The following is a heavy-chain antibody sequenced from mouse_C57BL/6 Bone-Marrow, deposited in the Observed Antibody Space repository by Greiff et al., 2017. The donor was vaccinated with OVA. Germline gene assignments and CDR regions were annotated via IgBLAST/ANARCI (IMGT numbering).Heavy chain of an antibody. Sequence: VMLVESGPGLVQPSQSLSITCTVSGFSLTSYGVHWVRQSPGKGLEWLGVIWSGGSTDYNAAFISRLSISKDNSKSQVFFKMNSLQADDTAIYYCARNGGYYPYYAMDYWGQGTSVTVSS. J-gene: IGHJ4*01. V-gene: IGHV2-2*01. CDR2: IWSGGST. CDR3: ARNGGYYPYYAMDY. D-gene: IGHD2-3*01. CDR1: GFSLTSYG.